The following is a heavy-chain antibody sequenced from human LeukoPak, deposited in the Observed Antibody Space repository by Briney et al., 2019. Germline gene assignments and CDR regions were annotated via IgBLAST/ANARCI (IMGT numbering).Heavy chain of an antibody. CDR3: ARGAGGVVIGPFRY. V-gene: IGHV4-4*07. D-gene: IGHD3-3*01. J-gene: IGHJ4*02. Sequence: SETLSLTCTVSGGSISSYYWIWLRQPAGKGLERIGRIYTSGSTNYNPSLKSRVTMSVDTSKNQFSLKLSSVTAADTAVYYCARGAGGVVIGPFRYWGQGTLVTVSS. CDR1: GGSISSYY. CDR2: IYTSGST.